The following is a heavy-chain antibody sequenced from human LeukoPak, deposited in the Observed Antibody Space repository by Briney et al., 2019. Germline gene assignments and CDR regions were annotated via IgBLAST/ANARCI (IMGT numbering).Heavy chain of an antibody. Sequence: SETLSLTCTVSGGSISSYYWSWIRQPPGKGLEWIGYIYYSGSTNYNPSLKSRVTISVDTSKNQFSLKLSSVTAADTAVYYCARGVLKVRAVTRFYYYYMDVWGKGTTVTISS. J-gene: IGHJ6*03. CDR1: GGSISSYY. D-gene: IGHD4-17*01. V-gene: IGHV4-59*01. CDR3: ARGVLKVRAVTRFYYYYMDV. CDR2: IYYSGST.